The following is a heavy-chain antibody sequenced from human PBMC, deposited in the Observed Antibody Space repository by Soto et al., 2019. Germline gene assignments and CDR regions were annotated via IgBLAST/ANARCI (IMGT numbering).Heavy chain of an antibody. CDR1: GYTFTSYY. J-gene: IGHJ6*02. V-gene: IGHV1-46*01. CDR3: ARVLEPVLYGMDV. Sequence: ASVKVSCRASGYTFTSYYMHWVRQVPGQGLEWMGIINPSGGSTSYAQKFQGRVTMTRDTSTSTVYMELSSLRSEDTAVYYCARVLEPVLYGMDVWGQGTTVTVSS. D-gene: IGHD3-10*01. CDR2: INPSGGST.